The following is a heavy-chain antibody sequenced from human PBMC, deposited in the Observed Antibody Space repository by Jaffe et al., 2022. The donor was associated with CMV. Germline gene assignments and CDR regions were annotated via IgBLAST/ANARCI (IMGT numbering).Heavy chain of an antibody. CDR2: IYYSGST. J-gene: IGHJ3*02. Sequence: QLQLQESGPGLVKPSETLSLTCTVSGGSISSSSYYWGWIRQPPGKGLEWIGSIYYSGSTYYNPSLKSRVTISVDTSKNQFSLKLSSVTAADTAVYYCATLAHYYDSSGYYPDAFDIWGQGTMVTVSS. CDR3: ATLAHYYDSSGYYPDAFDI. CDR1: GGSISSSSYY. D-gene: IGHD3-22*01. V-gene: IGHV4-39*01.